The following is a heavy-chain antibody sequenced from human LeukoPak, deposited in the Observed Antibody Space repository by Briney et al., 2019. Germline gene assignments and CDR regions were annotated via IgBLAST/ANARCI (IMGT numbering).Heavy chain of an antibody. Sequence: GGSLRLSCAASRFTFRDNYMSWIRQAPGKGLEWVSYISSSGNTIYYADSVKGRFTISRDNAKNSLYLQMNSLRAEDTAIYFCAREDDWNYEDYWGQGTLVTVSS. D-gene: IGHD1-7*01. CDR3: AREDDWNYEDY. V-gene: IGHV3-11*04. CDR1: RFTFRDNY. J-gene: IGHJ4*02. CDR2: ISSSGNTI.